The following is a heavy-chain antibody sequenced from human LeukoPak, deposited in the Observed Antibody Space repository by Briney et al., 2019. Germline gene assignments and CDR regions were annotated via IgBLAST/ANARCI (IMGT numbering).Heavy chain of an antibody. V-gene: IGHV3-23*01. Sequence: GGSLRLSCAASGIYDMSWVRQAPGKGLEWVPSISDNDENTYYADSVKGRFTMSRDNSRNTLYLQMNNLRAEDTAVYYCAKRGYCSVASCSQTPYYFDYWGQGTLVTVSS. CDR3: AKRGYCSVASCSQTPYYFDY. CDR2: ISDNDENT. CDR1: GIYD. D-gene: IGHD2-15*01. J-gene: IGHJ4*02.